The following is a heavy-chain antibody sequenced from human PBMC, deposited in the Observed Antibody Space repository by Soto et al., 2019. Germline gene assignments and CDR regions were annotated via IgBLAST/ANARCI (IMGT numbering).Heavy chain of an antibody. Sequence: QVQLVESGGGVVQPGRSLRLSCAASGFTFSSYGMHWVRQAPGKGLEWVAVIWYDGSNKYYADSVKGRFTISRDNSKNTLYLQMNSLRAEDTAVYYCARGGDGYNSAYWGQGTLVTVSS. CDR1: GFTFSSYG. CDR3: ARGGDGYNSAY. V-gene: IGHV3-33*01. CDR2: IWYDGSNK. D-gene: IGHD5-12*01. J-gene: IGHJ4*02.